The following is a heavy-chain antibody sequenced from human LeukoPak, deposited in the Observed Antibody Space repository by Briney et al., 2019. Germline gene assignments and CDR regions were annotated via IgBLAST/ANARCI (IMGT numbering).Heavy chain of an antibody. Sequence: GASVKGSCKAPGYTFTGDYMHWVRQAPGQGVEWRGCINANTVGTNTAQKIQGAVTLSRDTSTSTAYMELSRPRYEATAVCYSARQPSSSPRWYDPWGQGTLVSVST. CDR3: ARQPSSSPRWYDP. V-gene: IGHV1-2*02. CDR1: GYTFTGDY. D-gene: IGHD2-2*01. CDR2: INANTVGT. J-gene: IGHJ5*02.